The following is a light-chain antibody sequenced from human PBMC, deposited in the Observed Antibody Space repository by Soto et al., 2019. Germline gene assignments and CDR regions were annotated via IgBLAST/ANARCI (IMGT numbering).Light chain of an antibody. Sequence: SALTQPPSASGTPGQKVTISCSGSSSNIGSNAVNWYQQVPGTAPKLLIYSDDQRPSGVPDRFSGSKSGTSASLAISGLQSEDEADYICAAWNDNLNGPSYVFGTGTKVTVL. V-gene: IGLV1-44*01. CDR2: SDD. CDR3: AAWNDNLNGPSYV. J-gene: IGLJ1*01. CDR1: SSNIGSNA.